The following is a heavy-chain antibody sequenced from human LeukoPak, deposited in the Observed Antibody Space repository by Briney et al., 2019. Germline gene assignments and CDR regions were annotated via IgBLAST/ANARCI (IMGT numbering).Heavy chain of an antibody. V-gene: IGHV3-53*05. D-gene: IGHD6-19*01. Sequence: PGGSLRLSCAASGFTVSSNYMSWVRQAPGKGLEWVSVIYSGGSTYYADSVKGRFTTSRDNSKNTLYLQMNSLRAEDTAVYYCAREDGSGWRLPENWGHGTLVTVSS. CDR1: GFTVSSNY. CDR3: AREDGSGWRLPEN. CDR2: IYSGGST. J-gene: IGHJ4*01.